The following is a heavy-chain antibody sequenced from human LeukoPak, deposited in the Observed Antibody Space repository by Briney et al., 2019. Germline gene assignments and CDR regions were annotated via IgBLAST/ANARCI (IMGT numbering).Heavy chain of an antibody. Sequence: SETLSLTCAVSGGSIGDYYWNWIRQPPGKRLEWVGFIYYSGSTNYNPSLKSRVTISVDTSKNQFSLKLSSVTAADTAVYYCASGASSSSPYYYGMDVWGQGTTVTVSS. CDR3: ASGASSSSPYYYGMDV. J-gene: IGHJ6*02. D-gene: IGHD6-6*01. V-gene: IGHV4-59*08. CDR2: IYYSGST. CDR1: GGSIGDYY.